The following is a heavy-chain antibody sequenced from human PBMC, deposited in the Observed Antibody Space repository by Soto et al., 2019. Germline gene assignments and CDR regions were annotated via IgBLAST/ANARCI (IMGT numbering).Heavy chain of an antibody. CDR3: AREYYDYIWGSYRPFDY. Sequence: QVQLVQSGAEVKKPGASVKVSCKASGYTFTSYDINWVRQATGQGLEWMGWMNPNSGNTGYAQKFQGRVTMTRNTSISTAYMELSSLSSEDTAVYYCAREYYDYIWGSYRPFDYWGQGTLVTVSS. J-gene: IGHJ4*02. D-gene: IGHD3-16*02. V-gene: IGHV1-8*01. CDR2: MNPNSGNT. CDR1: GYTFTSYD.